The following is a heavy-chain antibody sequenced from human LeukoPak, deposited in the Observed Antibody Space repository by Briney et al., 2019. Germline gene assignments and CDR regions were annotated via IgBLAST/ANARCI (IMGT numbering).Heavy chain of an antibody. Sequence: ASVKVSCKASAYTFTSYGISCVRQAPGQGLEWMGWISAYNGNTNYAQKLQGRVTMTTDTSTSTAYMELRSLRSDDTAVYYCVREIVGATLYFDYWGQGTLVTVSS. V-gene: IGHV1-18*01. J-gene: IGHJ4*02. CDR1: AYTFTSYG. CDR3: VREIVGATLYFDY. D-gene: IGHD1-26*01. CDR2: ISAYNGNT.